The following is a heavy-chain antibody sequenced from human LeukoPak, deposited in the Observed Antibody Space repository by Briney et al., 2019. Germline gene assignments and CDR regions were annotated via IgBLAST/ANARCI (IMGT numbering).Heavy chain of an antibody. V-gene: IGHV4-59*11. CDR2: IYYSGST. Sequence: PSETLSLTCTVSGGSISSHYWSWIRQPPGKGLEWIGYIYYSGSTNYNPSLKSRVTISVDTSKNQFSLKLSSVTAADTAVYYCAKRIGADSSGLRGQGTLVTVSS. CDR3: AKRIGADSSGL. D-gene: IGHD3-22*01. CDR1: GGSISSHY. J-gene: IGHJ4*02.